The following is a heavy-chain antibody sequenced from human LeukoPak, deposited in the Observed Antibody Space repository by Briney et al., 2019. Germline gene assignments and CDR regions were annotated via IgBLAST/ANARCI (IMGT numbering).Heavy chain of an antibody. Sequence: ASETLSLTCTVSGGSISSSSYYWGWIRQPPGKGLEWIGSIYYSGSTYYNPSLKSRVTISVDTSKNQFSLKLSSVTAADTAVYYCARGDHYYDRIREEDGAFDIWGQGTMVTVSS. V-gene: IGHV4-39*07. D-gene: IGHD3-22*01. CDR2: IYYSGST. J-gene: IGHJ3*02. CDR1: GGSISSSSYY. CDR3: ARGDHYYDRIREEDGAFDI.